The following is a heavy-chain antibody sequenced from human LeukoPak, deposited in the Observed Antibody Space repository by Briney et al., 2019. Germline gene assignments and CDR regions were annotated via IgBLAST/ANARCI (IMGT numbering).Heavy chain of an antibody. D-gene: IGHD3-3*01. CDR2: ISYDGSNK. V-gene: IGHV3-30-3*01. CDR1: GFTFSSYA. CDR3: ARSIGYDFWSGYYAPRGAFDI. J-gene: IGHJ3*02. Sequence: PGRSLRLSCAASGFTFSSYAMHWVRQAPGKGLEWVAVISYDGSNKYYADSAKGRFTISRDNSKNTLYLQMNSLRAEDTAVYYCARSIGYDFWSGYYAPRGAFDIWGQGTMVTVSS.